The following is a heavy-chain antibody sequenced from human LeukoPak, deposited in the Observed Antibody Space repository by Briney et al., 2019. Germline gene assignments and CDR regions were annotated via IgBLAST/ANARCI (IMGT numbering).Heavy chain of an antibody. Sequence: ASVKVSCKASGYTFTVYYLHWVRQAPGQGLEWMGWIKADSGGTNYAQRFQGRVTMTRDTSISTAYMDLNRLRSDDTAVYHCATSGYPYNAFDIWGQGTMVTASS. CDR2: IKADSGGT. CDR1: GYTFTVYY. D-gene: IGHD3-22*01. J-gene: IGHJ3*02. V-gene: IGHV1-2*02. CDR3: ATSGYPYNAFDI.